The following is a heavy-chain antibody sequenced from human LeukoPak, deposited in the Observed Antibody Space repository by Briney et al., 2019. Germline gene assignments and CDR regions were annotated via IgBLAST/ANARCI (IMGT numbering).Heavy chain of an antibody. CDR1: GFTFSNAW. Sequence: GGSLRLSCAASGFTFSNAWMSWVRQAPGKGLEWVGRIKSKTDGGTTDYAAPVKGRFTISRDDSKNTLYLQMNSLKTEDTAVYYCTTTPWIQQWLPFKGYYYYMDVWGKGTTVTVSS. D-gene: IGHD5-18*01. J-gene: IGHJ6*03. CDR2: IKSKTDGGTT. V-gene: IGHV3-15*01. CDR3: TTTPWIQQWLPFKGYYYYMDV.